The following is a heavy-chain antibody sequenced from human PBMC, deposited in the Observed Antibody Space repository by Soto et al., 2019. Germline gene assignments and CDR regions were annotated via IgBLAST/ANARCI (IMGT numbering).Heavy chain of an antibody. Sequence: ASLKVSCKASGYTFSGYHMHWVRQAPGQGLEWMGWINVYNGETNIAQKFQGRVAMTRDTPITTAYVELSRLRFDDTAVYFCAREGATRRPSRPAIGWLESWGQGTLVTVSS. J-gene: IGHJ5*01. CDR3: AREGATRRPSRPAIGWLES. D-gene: IGHD2-2*02. V-gene: IGHV1-2*02. CDR2: INVYNGET. CDR1: GYTFSGYH.